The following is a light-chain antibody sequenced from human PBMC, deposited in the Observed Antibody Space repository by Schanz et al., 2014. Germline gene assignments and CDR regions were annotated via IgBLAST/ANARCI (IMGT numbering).Light chain of an antibody. J-gene: IGKJ1*01. CDR2: GAS. CDR3: QHYYNWPRT. CDR1: ESVSSDY. V-gene: IGKV3-20*01. Sequence: EIVLTQSPGTLSLSPGERATLSCWASESVSSDYLAWYQQKPGQAPRLLIYGASSRATGIPDRFTGSGSGADFTLTISRLEPEDFAVYYCQHYYNWPRTFGQGTKVEIK.